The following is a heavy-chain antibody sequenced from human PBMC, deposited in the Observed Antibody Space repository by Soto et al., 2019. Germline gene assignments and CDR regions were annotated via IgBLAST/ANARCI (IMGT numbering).Heavy chain of an antibody. V-gene: IGHV3-9*01. CDR2: ISWNSGSI. Sequence: GGSLRLSCVASGFTFDDYAMHWVRQAPGKGLEWVSGISWNSGSIGYADSVKGRFTIFRDNAKNSLYLQMNSLRAEDTALYYCAKDIGGDYGDYSTTFDYWGQGTLVTVSS. CDR3: AKDIGGDYGDYSTTFDY. J-gene: IGHJ4*02. D-gene: IGHD4-17*01. CDR1: GFTFDDYA.